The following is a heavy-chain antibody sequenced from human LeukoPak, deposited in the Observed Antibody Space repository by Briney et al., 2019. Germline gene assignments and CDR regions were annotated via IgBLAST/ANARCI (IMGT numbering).Heavy chain of an antibody. Sequence: SETLSLTCTVSGGSISSYYWSWIRQPPGKGREWIGYIYATGSTNYNPSLKSRVSISVDTSKNQFSLNLRSVTAADTAVYYCARHGSVRSPLGPWGQGTLVTVSS. CDR2: IYATGST. V-gene: IGHV4-4*09. CDR3: ARHGSVRSPLGP. CDR1: GGSISSYY. J-gene: IGHJ5*02. D-gene: IGHD3-10*01.